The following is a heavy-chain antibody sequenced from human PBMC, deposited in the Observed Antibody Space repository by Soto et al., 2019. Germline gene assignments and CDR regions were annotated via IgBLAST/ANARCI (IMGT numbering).Heavy chain of an antibody. J-gene: IGHJ5*02. D-gene: IGHD1-1*01. V-gene: IGHV3-33*01. CDR1: GFTFSSYG. CDR2: IWYDGSNK. CDR3: AREVQKARRSPGGWFDP. Sequence: QVQLVESGGGVVQPGRSLILSCAASGFTFSSYGMHWVRQAPGKGLEWVAVIWYDGSNKYYADSVKGRFTISRDNSKNTLYLQMNSLRAEDTAVYYCAREVQKARRSPGGWFDPWGQGTLVTVSS.